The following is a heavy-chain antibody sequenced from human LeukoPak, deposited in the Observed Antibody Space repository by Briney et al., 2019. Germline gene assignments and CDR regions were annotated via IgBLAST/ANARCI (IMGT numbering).Heavy chain of an antibody. Sequence: SGTLSLTCAVSGGSISRSNWWTWVRQPPGKGLEWIGEIYHSGSTNYNPSLKSRVTISVDKSKNQFSLKLSSVTAADTAVYYCVRAFGNSSGWDENYFDYWGQGTLVTVSS. V-gene: IGHV4-4*02. CDR2: IYHSGST. CDR1: GGSISRSNW. D-gene: IGHD6-19*01. CDR3: VRAFGNSSGWDENYFDY. J-gene: IGHJ4*02.